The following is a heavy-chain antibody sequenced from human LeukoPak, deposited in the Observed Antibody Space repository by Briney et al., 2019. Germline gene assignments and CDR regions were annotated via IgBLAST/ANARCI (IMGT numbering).Heavy chain of an antibody. D-gene: IGHD2-15*01. J-gene: IGHJ5*02. CDR3: ARVLLGWFDP. V-gene: IGHV4-39*02. CDR2: IYYTGST. Sequence: SETLSLTCTVSGGFISRYYWSWIRQPPGKGLEWIGTIYYTGSTYYNPSLKSRVTISVDTSKNHFSLRLTSLTAADTAFSYCARVLLGWFDPWGQGNLVTVSS. CDR1: GGFISRYY.